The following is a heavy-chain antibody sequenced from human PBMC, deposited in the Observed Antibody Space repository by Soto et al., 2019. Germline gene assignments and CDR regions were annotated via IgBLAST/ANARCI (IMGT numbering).Heavy chain of an antibody. J-gene: IGHJ4*02. CDR2: INPSGGST. D-gene: IGHD3-10*01. CDR1: GGTFSSYT. CDR3: ARLDTRYGSGSY. Sequence: ASVKVSCKASGGTFSSYTISWVRQAPGQGLEWMGIINPSGGSTNYAQKFQGRVTMTADTSTSTVYMELSSLRSEDTAVYYCARLDTRYGSGSYWGQGTLVTVSS. V-gene: IGHV1-46*03.